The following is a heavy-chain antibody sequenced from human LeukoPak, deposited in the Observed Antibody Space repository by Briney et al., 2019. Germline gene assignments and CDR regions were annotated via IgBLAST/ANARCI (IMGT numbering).Heavy chain of an antibody. CDR2: IIPIFGTA. CDR1: GGTFSSYA. CDR3: ARDLAYYYDSSGYSWDY. D-gene: IGHD3-22*01. Sequence: ASVKVSCKASGGTFSSYAISWVRQAPGQGLEWMGGIIPIFGTANYAQKFQGRVTITADESTSTAYMELSSLRSEDTAVYYCARDLAYYYDSSGYSWDYWGQGTLVTVSS. J-gene: IGHJ4*02. V-gene: IGHV1-69*13.